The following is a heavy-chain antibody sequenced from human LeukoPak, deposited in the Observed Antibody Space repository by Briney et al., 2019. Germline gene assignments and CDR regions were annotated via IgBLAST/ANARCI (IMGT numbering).Heavy chain of an antibody. Sequence: ASVKVSCKASGYTFTSYAMHWVRQAPGQGLEWMGWITPSGGTNYPQKFQGRVAITRDTSITTAYMDRSRLTSDDTGVYSCARDRYGDGFAHFDYWGQGALVTVSS. J-gene: IGHJ4*02. CDR1: GYTFTSYA. D-gene: IGHD5-24*01. CDR2: ITPSGGT. CDR3: ARDRYGDGFAHFDY. V-gene: IGHV1-2*02.